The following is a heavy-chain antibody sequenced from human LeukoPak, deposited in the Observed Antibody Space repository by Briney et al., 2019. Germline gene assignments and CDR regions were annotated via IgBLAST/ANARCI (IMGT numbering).Heavy chain of an antibody. J-gene: IGHJ6*03. CDR3: AHPHSENYYMDV. Sequence: GASVKVSCKASGGTFSSYAISWVRQAPGQGLEWMGGIIPIFGTANYAQKFQGRVTITADKSTSTAYMELSSLRSEDTAVYYCAHPHSENYYMDVWGKGTTVTVSS. V-gene: IGHV1-69*06. CDR1: GGTFSSYA. CDR2: IIPIFGTA.